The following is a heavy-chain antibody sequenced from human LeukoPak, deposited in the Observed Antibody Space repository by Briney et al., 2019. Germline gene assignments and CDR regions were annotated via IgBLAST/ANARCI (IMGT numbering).Heavy chain of an antibody. CDR1: GFTFSSYS. V-gene: IGHV3-21*01. J-gene: IGHJ4*02. CDR2: ISSSSSYI. D-gene: IGHD3-10*01. Sequence: GGSLRLSCAASGFTFSSYSMNWVRQAPGQGLEWVSSISSSSSYIYYADSVKGRFTISRDNAKNSLYLHMNSLRAEDTAEYYCARDPRAYYYGSGSYEPSDYWGQGTLVTVSS. CDR3: ARDPRAYYYGSGSYEPSDY.